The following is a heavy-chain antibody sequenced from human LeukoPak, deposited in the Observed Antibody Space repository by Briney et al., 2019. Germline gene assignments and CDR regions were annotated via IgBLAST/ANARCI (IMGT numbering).Heavy chain of an antibody. Sequence: SETLSLTCAVFGGSFSGYYWSWIRQPPGKGLEWIGEINHSGSTNYNPSLKSRVTISVDTSKNQFSLKLSSVTAADTAVYYCARASYDFWSGYQYYFDYWGQGTLVTVSS. D-gene: IGHD3-3*01. CDR1: GGSFSGYY. CDR3: ARASYDFWSGYQYYFDY. CDR2: INHSGST. J-gene: IGHJ4*02. V-gene: IGHV4-34*01.